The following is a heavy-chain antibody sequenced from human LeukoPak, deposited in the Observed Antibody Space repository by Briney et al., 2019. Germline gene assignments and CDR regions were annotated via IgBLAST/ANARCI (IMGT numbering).Heavy chain of an antibody. Sequence: GESLKISCKASGYSFTNYWVAWVRQMPGKGLEWMGSIYPGDSDTRYSPSFQGQVTISADKSISTAYLQWSSLKASDTAMYYCARRSSGCDYWGQGTLVTVSS. CDR3: ARRSSGCDY. CDR2: IYPGDSDT. J-gene: IGHJ4*02. CDR1: GYSFTNYW. V-gene: IGHV5-51*01. D-gene: IGHD6-19*01.